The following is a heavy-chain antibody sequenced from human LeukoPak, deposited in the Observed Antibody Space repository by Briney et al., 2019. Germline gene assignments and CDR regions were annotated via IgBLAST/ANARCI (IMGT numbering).Heavy chain of an antibody. J-gene: IGHJ3*02. D-gene: IGHD5-18*01. Sequence: GGSLRLSCAASGFTFSSYGMHWVRQVPGKGLEWVAVIWYDGSNKYYADSVKGRFTISRDNSKNTLYLQMNSLRAEDTAVYYCARDGYEKDAFDIWGQGTMVTVSS. CDR1: GFTFSSYG. CDR2: IWYDGSNK. V-gene: IGHV3-33*01. CDR3: ARDGYEKDAFDI.